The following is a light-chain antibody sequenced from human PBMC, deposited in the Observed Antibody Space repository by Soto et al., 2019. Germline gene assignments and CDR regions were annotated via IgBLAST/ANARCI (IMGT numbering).Light chain of an antibody. J-gene: IGLJ3*02. Sequence: QSALTQPASVSGSPGQSITISCTGTSSDIGSYNYVAWYQQFPGKTPKLIIYEVRNRPSGVSFRFSGSKSGNTASLTISGLQAEDEADYFCFSYAGDSTWVFGGGTKLTVL. CDR1: SSDIGSYNY. CDR2: EVR. V-gene: IGLV2-23*02. CDR3: FSYAGDSTWV.